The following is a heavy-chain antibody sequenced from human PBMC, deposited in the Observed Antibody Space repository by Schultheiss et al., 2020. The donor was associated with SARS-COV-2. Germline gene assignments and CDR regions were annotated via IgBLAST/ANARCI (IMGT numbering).Heavy chain of an antibody. V-gene: IGHV3-11*06. Sequence: GGSLRLSCAASGFTFSDYYMSWIRQAPGKGLEWVSHILSSGSYTNYADSVKGRFTISRDNAKNSLYLQMNSLRAEDTAVYYCAGSTGAPFDYWGQGTLVTVSS. CDR3: AGSTGAPFDY. J-gene: IGHJ4*02. CDR2: ILSSGSYT. CDR1: GFTFSDYY. D-gene: IGHD3-10*01.